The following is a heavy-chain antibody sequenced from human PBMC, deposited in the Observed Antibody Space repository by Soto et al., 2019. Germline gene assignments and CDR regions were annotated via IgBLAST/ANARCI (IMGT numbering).Heavy chain of an antibody. J-gene: IGHJ5*02. D-gene: IGHD5-12*01. V-gene: IGHV1-18*01. CDR1: GYTFFTYD. CDR3: ARHHGPTTSENWFDP. Sequence: ASVKVSCKASGYTFFTYDISWVRQAPGQGLEWMGWISTYSGDTKYAQKFQGRVSMTTDTSTTTAYLELRSLRSDDTAVYYCARHHGPTTSENWFDPWGRGTLVTVSS. CDR2: ISTYSGDT.